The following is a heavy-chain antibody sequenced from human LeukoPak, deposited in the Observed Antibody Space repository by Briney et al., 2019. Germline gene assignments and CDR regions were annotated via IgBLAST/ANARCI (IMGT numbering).Heavy chain of an antibody. J-gene: IGHJ4*02. CDR2: IYYSGST. D-gene: IGHD4-17*01. CDR1: GGSISSYY. CDR3: ARVTSRPGAYGDHFDY. V-gene: IGHV4-59*01. Sequence: SQTLSLTCTVSGGSISSYYWSWIRQPPGKGLEWIGYIYYSGSTNYSPSLKSRVTISVDTSKNQFSLKLSSVTAADTAVYYCARVTSRPGAYGDHFDYWGQGTLVTVSS.